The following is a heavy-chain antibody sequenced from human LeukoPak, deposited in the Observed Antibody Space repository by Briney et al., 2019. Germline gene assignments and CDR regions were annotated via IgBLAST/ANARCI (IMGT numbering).Heavy chain of an antibody. J-gene: IGHJ4*02. CDR1: GFTFSRHW. V-gene: IGHV3-30-3*01. CDR2: LSYDGSDK. CDR3: ARPYYDSSGYRFDY. D-gene: IGHD3-22*01. Sequence: GGSLRLSCAASGFTFSRHWMTWVRQAPGKGLEWVAVLSYDGSDKYYADSVKGRFTISRDNSKNTLYLQMNSLRAEDTAVYYCARPYYDSSGYRFDYWGQGTLVTVSS.